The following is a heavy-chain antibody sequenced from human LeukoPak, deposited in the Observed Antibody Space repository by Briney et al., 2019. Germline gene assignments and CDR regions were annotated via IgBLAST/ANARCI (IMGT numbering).Heavy chain of an antibody. CDR1: GFTFSSYT. CDR2: ISGSGNNI. Sequence: AGGSLRLSCAASGFTFSSYTMTWVRQAPGKGLEWVSAISGSGNNIHYADSVKGRFTISRDNSKNTPYLQMSSLRAEDTAVYYCAKASKRSYYYYYGVDVWGQGTTVTLSS. CDR3: AKASKRSYYYYYGVDV. V-gene: IGHV3-23*01. J-gene: IGHJ6*02. D-gene: IGHD1-1*01.